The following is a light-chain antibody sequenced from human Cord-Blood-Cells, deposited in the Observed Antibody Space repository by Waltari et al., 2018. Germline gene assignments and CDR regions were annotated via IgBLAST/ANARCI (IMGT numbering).Light chain of an antibody. CDR2: DVS. Sequence: QSPLPPPASVSCPPGPATTISCTATSRDGGCYNYVSWYQQHPGDAPKLMIYDVSQGPSGVPDRFSGSKSGNTASLTISGLQAEDEADYYCSSYAGSSTGVFGGGTKLTVL. CDR3: SSYAGSSTGV. J-gene: IGLJ3*02. CDR1: SRDGGCYNY. V-gene: IGLV2-14*01.